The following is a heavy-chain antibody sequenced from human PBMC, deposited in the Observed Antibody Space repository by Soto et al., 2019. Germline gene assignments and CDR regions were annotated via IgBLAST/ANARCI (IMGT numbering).Heavy chain of an antibody. CDR2: IHGDGGKI. CDR3: ARDFYGGYTYGPGDY. J-gene: IGHJ4*02. Sequence: GSLRLSCAASGFMFSAYWMSWVRQAPGKGLEWVANIHGDGGKIYYVDSVKGRFTISRDNAKRSLYLQMNSLRAEDTAVYYCARDFYGGYTYGPGDYWGQGALVTISS. D-gene: IGHD5-18*01. V-gene: IGHV3-7*01. CDR1: GFMFSAYW.